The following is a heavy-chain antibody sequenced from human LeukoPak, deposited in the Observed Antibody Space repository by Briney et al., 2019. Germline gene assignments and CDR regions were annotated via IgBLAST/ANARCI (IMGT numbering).Heavy chain of an antibody. V-gene: IGHV4-4*02. CDR2: INHSGST. CDR1: GGSISSSNW. Sequence: PSETLSLTCAVSGGSISSSNWWSWVRQPPGKGLEWIGEINHSGSTNYNPSLKSRVTISVDTSKNQFSLKLSSVTAADTAVYYCAREGIRAFDIWGQGTMVTVSS. J-gene: IGHJ3*02. CDR3: AREGIRAFDI. D-gene: IGHD6-13*01.